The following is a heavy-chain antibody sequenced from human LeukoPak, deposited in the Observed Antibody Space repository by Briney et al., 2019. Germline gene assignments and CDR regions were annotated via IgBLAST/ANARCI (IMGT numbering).Heavy chain of an antibody. CDR1: GGSFSGYY. Sequence: SETLSLTCAVYGGSFSGYYWSWIRQPPGKGLEWIGEINHSGSTNYNPSLKSRVTISVDTSKNQFSLKLSSVTAADTAVYYCARDLVGATTYDAFDIWGQGTMVTVSS. V-gene: IGHV4-34*01. D-gene: IGHD1-26*01. CDR3: ARDLVGATTYDAFDI. J-gene: IGHJ3*02. CDR2: INHSGST.